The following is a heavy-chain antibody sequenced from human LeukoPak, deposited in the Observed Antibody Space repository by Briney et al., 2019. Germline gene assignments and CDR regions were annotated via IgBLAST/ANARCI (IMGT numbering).Heavy chain of an antibody. CDR1: GGSISSSSYY. Sequence: SETLSLTCTVSGGSISSSSYYWGWIRQPPGKGLEWIGSIYYSGRTYYNPSFKSRVTISVDTSKNQFSLKLSSVTAADTAVYYCARGTNLVRRDGDAFDIWGQGTMVTVSS. V-gene: IGHV4-39*07. CDR2: IYYSGRT. D-gene: IGHD2-8*01. J-gene: IGHJ3*02. CDR3: ARGTNLVRRDGDAFDI.